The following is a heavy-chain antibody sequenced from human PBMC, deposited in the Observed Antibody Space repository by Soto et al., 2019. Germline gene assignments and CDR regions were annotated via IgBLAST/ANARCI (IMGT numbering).Heavy chain of an antibody. V-gene: IGHV4-34*01. J-gene: IGHJ5*02. CDR1: GGSSSGYY. CDR2: SNHSGST. Sequence: PESMSLASAVDGGSSSGYYWGWNRPLLGKGRRYTRESNHSGSTNYHPTLNIRIAISVDTAKIQFSRQRSAVTAADTAVYYCARCSGSSKDVSECGLDPWGQGTRVTVSS. CDR3: ARCSGSSKDVSECGLDP. D-gene: IGHD6-13*01.